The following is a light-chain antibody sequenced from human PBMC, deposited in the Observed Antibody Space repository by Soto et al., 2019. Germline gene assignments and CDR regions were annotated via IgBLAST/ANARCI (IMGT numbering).Light chain of an antibody. CDR3: QSTNSSGTYWV. J-gene: IGLJ3*02. Sequence: SSELTQPLSVPVSPGQTARITCSGDALPKQYGYLYQQKPGQAPVLVMYKDSERPSGIPERFFGSSSGTTVTLTISGVQAEDEADYYCQSTNSSGTYWVFGGGTKLTVL. CDR2: KDS. CDR1: ALPKQY. V-gene: IGLV3-25*02.